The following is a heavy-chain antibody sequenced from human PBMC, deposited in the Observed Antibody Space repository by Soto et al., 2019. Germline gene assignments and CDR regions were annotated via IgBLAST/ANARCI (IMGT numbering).Heavy chain of an antibody. CDR1: GGLFSSYP. J-gene: IGHJ4*02. CDR3: ARGGSGYTWFNEF. V-gene: IGHV1-69*01. CDR2: IIPVFQTA. Sequence: QEQLVQSGAEVKKPGSSVKVSCKASGGLFSSYPISWVRQVPGQGLEWMGGIIPVFQTAYYTQRFQGRFTITADESTTTACRELSSLRSEDTAIYYCARGGSGYTWFNEFWGQGTLVTVSS. D-gene: IGHD3-22*01.